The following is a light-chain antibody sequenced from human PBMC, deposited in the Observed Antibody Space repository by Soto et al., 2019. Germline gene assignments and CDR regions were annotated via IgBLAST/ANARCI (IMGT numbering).Light chain of an antibody. CDR3: QQYNSYPWT. V-gene: IGKV1-5*01. J-gene: IGKJ1*01. Sequence: DIPMTQSPSTLSASVGDIVTITCRASQSISGWLAWYQQKPGKAPKLLIYDVSSLESGVPSRFSGSGSGTEFTLAISSLQPDDFATYYCQQYNSYPWTFGQGTKVEIK. CDR2: DVS. CDR1: QSISGW.